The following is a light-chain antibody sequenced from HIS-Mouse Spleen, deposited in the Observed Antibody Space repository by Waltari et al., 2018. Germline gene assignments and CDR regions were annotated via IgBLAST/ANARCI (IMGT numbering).Light chain of an antibody. Sequence: SYVLTQLPSVSVAPGKTARITCGGNNIGSKSVHWYQQKPGQAPVLVVYDDSDRPSGSPGRLSGSNSGKTATLTSSRVEAGDEADYYCQVWDSSSDHVVFGGGTKLTVL. CDR1: NIGSKS. V-gene: IGLV3-21*03. CDR3: QVWDSSSDHVV. CDR2: DDS. J-gene: IGLJ2*01.